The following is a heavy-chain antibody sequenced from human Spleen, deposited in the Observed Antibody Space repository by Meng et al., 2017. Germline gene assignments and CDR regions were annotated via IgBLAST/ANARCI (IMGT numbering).Heavy chain of an antibody. CDR3: ATGDYSSSWYGAY. CDR1: GSTFTCSA. V-gene: IGHV1-3*01. CDR2: IDAGNGNT. D-gene: IGHD6-13*01. Sequence: QVHCGLVGVERRKPGAVGKVSCKASGSTFTCSAMHWGGQAPGKRLEWMGWIDAGNGNTKYSQKFQGRVTITRDTSASTAYMELSSLRSEDTAVYYCATGDYSSSWYGAYWGQGTLVTVSS. J-gene: IGHJ4*02.